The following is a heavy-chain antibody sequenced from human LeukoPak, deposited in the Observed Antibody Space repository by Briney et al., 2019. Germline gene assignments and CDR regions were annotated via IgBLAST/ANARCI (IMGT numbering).Heavy chain of an antibody. J-gene: IGHJ3*02. CDR1: GGSSRSGDYF. V-gene: IGHV4-31*11. Sequence: PSETLSLTCAVSGGSSRSGDYFWSWIRQPPGKGLEWIGHIHYSGNTYYNPSLKSRVTISVDTSKNQFSLKLSSVTAADTAVYYCARERRYCSSTSCYGAFDIWGQGTMVTVSS. CDR2: IHYSGNT. D-gene: IGHD2-2*01. CDR3: ARERRYCSSTSCYGAFDI.